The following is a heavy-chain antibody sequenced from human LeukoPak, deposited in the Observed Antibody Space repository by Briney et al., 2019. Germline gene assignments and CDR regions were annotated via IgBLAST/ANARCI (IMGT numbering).Heavy chain of an antibody. CDR1: GGSISSSNW. Sequence: SETLSLTCAVSGGSISSSNWWSWVRQPPGKGLEWIGEIYHSGSTNYNPSLKSRVTMSVDTSKNQFSLKLSSVTAADTAVYYCARFSSIAAAFDYWGQGTLVTVSS. D-gene: IGHD6-13*01. J-gene: IGHJ4*02. CDR3: ARFSSIAAAFDY. CDR2: IYHSGST. V-gene: IGHV4-4*02.